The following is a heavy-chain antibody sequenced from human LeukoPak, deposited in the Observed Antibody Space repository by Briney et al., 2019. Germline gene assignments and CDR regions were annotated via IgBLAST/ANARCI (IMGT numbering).Heavy chain of an antibody. CDR1: GGSFSGYY. CDR2: INHSGST. V-gene: IGHV4-34*01. D-gene: IGHD5-12*01. Sequence: SETLSLTCAVYGGSFSGYYWSWIRQPPGKGLEWIGEINHSGSTNYNPSLKSRVTISVDTSKNQFSLKLSSVTAADTAVYYCARGRVATGPYYYYGMDVWGQGTTVTVFS. CDR3: ARGRVATGPYYYYGMDV. J-gene: IGHJ6*02.